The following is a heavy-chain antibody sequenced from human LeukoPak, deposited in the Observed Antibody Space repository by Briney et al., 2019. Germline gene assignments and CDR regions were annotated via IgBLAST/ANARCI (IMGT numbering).Heavy chain of an antibody. Sequence: GGSLRLSCAASGFTFSSYWMNWLRQAPGKGLEWVANIMPGASEKFYVDSVKVRFTISRDNTKISLYLQMNSLRVEDTVVYYCVGGVNWGQGTLATVSS. CDR3: VGGVN. J-gene: IGHJ4*02. CDR1: GFTFSSYW. D-gene: IGHD2-21*01. CDR2: IMPGASEK. V-gene: IGHV3-7*04.